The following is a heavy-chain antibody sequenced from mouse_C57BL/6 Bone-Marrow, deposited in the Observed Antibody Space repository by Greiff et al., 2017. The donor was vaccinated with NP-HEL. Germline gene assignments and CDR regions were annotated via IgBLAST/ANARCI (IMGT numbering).Heavy chain of an antibody. Sequence: EVQVVESGGGLVQPKGSLKLSCAASGFTFNTYAMHWVRRAPGKGLEWVARIRSKSSNYATYYADSVKDRFTISRDDSQSMLYLQMNNLKTEDTAMYYCVRGGSSYGYFDVWGTGTTVTVSS. CDR1: GFTFNTYA. D-gene: IGHD1-1*01. J-gene: IGHJ1*03. CDR3: VRGGSSYGYFDV. V-gene: IGHV10-3*01. CDR2: IRSKSSNYAT.